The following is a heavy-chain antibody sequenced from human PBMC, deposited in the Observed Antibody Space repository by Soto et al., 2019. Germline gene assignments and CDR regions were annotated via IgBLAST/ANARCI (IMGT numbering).Heavy chain of an antibody. D-gene: IGHD5-18*01. Sequence: QVHLVQSGAEVKKPGSSVKVSCKTSGGSFSKYSISWLRQAPGLGLEWMGGIIPISVTTHYAQRFQGRVTITADDLTTTSYMEVSSLKFEDTAVYYCAASRWIQLWTADFWGQGTRVTVSS. V-gene: IGHV1-69*01. CDR1: GGSFSKYS. J-gene: IGHJ4*02. CDR3: AASRWIQLWTADF. CDR2: IIPISVTT.